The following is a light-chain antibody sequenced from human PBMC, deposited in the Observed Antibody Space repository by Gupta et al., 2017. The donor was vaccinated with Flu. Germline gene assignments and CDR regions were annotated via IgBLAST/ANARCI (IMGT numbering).Light chain of an antibody. CDR2: DNE. CDR3: GTWHSGLTFGV. J-gene: IGLJ3*02. V-gene: IGLV1-51*01. CDR1: SSDLGKNF. Sequence: QSVLTQPPSVSAATGQQVTNPCPGSSSDLGKNFVSWYRQFPGTAPTLLIYDNEERPSGIPDRFSGSKSGTSATLGISGLQTGDEATYYCGTWHSGLTFGVFGGGTKLTVL.